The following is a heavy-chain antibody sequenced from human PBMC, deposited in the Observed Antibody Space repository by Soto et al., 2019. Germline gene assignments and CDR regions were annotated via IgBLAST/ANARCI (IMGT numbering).Heavy chain of an antibody. CDR3: TTDPHSTGTKY. J-gene: IGHJ4*02. Sequence: PGGSLRLSCAASGFIFSDAWMSWVRQAPGAGLEWVGLIKGKTEGGTIDYAAPVKARFTISRDASKNTLYLQMNSLKTEDTAVYYCTTDPHSTGTKYWGQGTLVTVSS. CDR2: IKGKTEGGTI. D-gene: IGHD1-1*01. CDR1: GFIFSDAW. V-gene: IGHV3-15*01.